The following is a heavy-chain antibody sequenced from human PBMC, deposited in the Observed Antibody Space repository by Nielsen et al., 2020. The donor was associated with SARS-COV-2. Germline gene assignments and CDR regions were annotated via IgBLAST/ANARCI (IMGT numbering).Heavy chain of an antibody. Sequence: SETLSLTCTVSGGSISSGDYYWSWIRQPPGKGLEWIGYIYYSGSTYYNPSLKSRVTISVDTSKNQFSLKLSSVTAADTAVYYCATGVGGYGMDVWGQGTTVTVSS. CDR1: GGSISSGDYY. CDR3: ATGVGGYGMDV. V-gene: IGHV4-30-4*01. D-gene: IGHD1-26*01. CDR2: IYYSGST. J-gene: IGHJ6*02.